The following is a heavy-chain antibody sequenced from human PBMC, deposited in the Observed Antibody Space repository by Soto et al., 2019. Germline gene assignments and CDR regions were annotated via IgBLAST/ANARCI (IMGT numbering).Heavy chain of an antibody. J-gene: IGHJ4*02. V-gene: IGHV1-46*03. Sequence: ASVKVSCKASGYTFTGYYMHWVRQAPGQGLEWMGIINPSGGSTSYAQKFQGRVTMTRDTSTSTVYMELSSLRSEDTAVYYCARDSRRGYSKSDFDYWGQGTLVTVSS. CDR2: INPSGGST. CDR3: ARDSRRGYSKSDFDY. CDR1: GYTFTGYY. D-gene: IGHD4-4*01.